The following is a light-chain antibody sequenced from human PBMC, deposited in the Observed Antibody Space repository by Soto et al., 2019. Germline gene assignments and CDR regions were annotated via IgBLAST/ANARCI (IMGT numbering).Light chain of an antibody. Sequence: DIQMTQSPSSLSASVGDRVTITCQASQDISNYLNWYQQKPGKAPKLLIYDASNLETRVPSRFSGSRSGTDFTFTISSLQPEDIATYYCHQYDNLPLTFGGGTKVEIK. CDR2: DAS. CDR3: HQYDNLPLT. CDR1: QDISNY. V-gene: IGKV1-33*01. J-gene: IGKJ4*01.